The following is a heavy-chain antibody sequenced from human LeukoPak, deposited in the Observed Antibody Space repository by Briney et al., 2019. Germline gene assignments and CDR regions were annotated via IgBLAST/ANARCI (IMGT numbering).Heavy chain of an antibody. CDR3: ARQRGYYYSDAFDI. CDR2: INPNSGGT. CDR1: GYTFTGYY. D-gene: IGHD3-22*01. J-gene: IGHJ3*02. V-gene: IGHV1-2*06. Sequence: ASVTVSFTASGYTFTGYYMHWVRQAPGQGLEWMGRINPNSGGTNYAQKFQGRVTMTRDTSISTAYMELSRLRSDDTAVYYCARQRGYYYSDAFDIWGQGTMVTVSS.